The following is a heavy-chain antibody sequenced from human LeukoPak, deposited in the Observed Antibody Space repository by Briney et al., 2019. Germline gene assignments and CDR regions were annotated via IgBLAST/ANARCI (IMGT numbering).Heavy chain of an antibody. V-gene: IGHV3-15*01. CDR2: IKSETDGGTT. CDR1: GFTFSNAW. Sequence: GGSLRLSCAASGFTFSNAWMSWVRQAPGKGLEWVGRIKSETDGGTTDYAAPVKGRFTISRDDSKNTLYLQINSLKTEDTAVYYCTTASPPGPWGQGTLVTVSS. J-gene: IGHJ5*02. D-gene: IGHD3-10*01. CDR3: TTASPPGP.